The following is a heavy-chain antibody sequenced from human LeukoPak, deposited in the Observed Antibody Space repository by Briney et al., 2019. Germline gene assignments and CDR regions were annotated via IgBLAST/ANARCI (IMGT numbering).Heavy chain of an antibody. J-gene: IGHJ4*02. CDR2: INHGGST. V-gene: IGHV4-34*01. Sequence: SETLSLTCAVYGGSFSGYYWSWIRQAPGKELQWIGEINHGGSTNYNPSLKSRVTMSVDTSKNQFSLKLSSVTAADTAVYYCARSSVAAAGTPDYWGQGTLVTVSS. D-gene: IGHD6-13*01. CDR3: ARSSVAAAGTPDY. CDR1: GGSFSGYY.